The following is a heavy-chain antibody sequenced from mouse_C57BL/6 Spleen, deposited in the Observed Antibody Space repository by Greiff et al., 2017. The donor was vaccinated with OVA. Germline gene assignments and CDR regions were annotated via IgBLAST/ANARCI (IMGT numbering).Heavy chain of an antibody. CDR2: IYPGDGDT. CDR1: GYAFSSSW. D-gene: IGHD3-3*01. Sequence: QVQLQQSGPALVKPGASVKISCKASGYAFSSSWMNWVKQRPGKGLEWIGRIYPGDGDTNYNGKFKGKATLTADKSSSTAYMQLSSLTSEDSAVYFCARAGAESLFAYWGQGTLVTVSA. J-gene: IGHJ3*01. V-gene: IGHV1-82*01. CDR3: ARAGAESLFAY.